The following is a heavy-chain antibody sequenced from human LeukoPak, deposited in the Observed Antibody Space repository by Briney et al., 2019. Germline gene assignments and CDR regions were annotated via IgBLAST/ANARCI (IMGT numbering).Heavy chain of an antibody. D-gene: IGHD4/OR15-4a*01. CDR1: GFTFDDYA. CDR3: AKTGALNWFDR. Sequence: GGSLRLSCAASGFTFDDYAMHWVRQAPGKGLEWVSGISWNSGSIGYADSVKGRFTISRDNAKNSLYLQMNSLRAEDPALYYCAKTGALNWFDRWGQGTLVTVSS. V-gene: IGHV3-9*01. CDR2: ISWNSGSI. J-gene: IGHJ5*02.